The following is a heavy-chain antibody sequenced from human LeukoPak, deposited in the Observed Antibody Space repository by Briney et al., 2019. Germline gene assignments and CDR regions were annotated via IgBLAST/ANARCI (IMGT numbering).Heavy chain of an antibody. CDR3: AREVIGSGSYYTSYFDY. CDR1: GGSISSYY. V-gene: IGHV4-59*01. CDR2: IYYSGST. Sequence: PSETLSLTCTVSGGSISSYYWSWIRQPPGKGLEWIGYIYYSGSTNYNPSLKGRVTISVDTSKNQFSLKLSSVTAADTAVYYCAREVIGSGSYYTSYFDYWGQGTLVTVSS. J-gene: IGHJ4*02. D-gene: IGHD3-10*01.